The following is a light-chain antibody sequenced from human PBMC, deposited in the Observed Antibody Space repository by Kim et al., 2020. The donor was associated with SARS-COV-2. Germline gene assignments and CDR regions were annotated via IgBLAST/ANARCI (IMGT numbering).Light chain of an antibody. CDR2: DVS. CDR1: SSDVGGYNY. CDR3: CSYAGSDTIWV. V-gene: IGLV2-11*01. Sequence: QSVNRACTGTSSDVGGYNYVSWYQQHPGEAPKLMFYDVSKRPSGVPDRFSDSKTGNTASLTISALQAEDEADYYCCSYAGSDTIWVFGGGTQLTVL. J-gene: IGLJ3*02.